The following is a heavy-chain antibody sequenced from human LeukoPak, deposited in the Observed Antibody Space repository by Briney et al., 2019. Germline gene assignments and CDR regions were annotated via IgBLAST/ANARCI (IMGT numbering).Heavy chain of an antibody. Sequence: GGSLRLSCAASGFTFSDYYMSWTRQAPGKGLEWVSYISSSNDYIYYADSVKGRFTISRDNAKNSLYLQMNSLRAEDTAVYYCVRIPNSAGFPNWFDPWGQGTLVTVSS. J-gene: IGHJ5*02. D-gene: IGHD6-19*01. CDR2: ISSSNDYI. V-gene: IGHV3-11*06. CDR3: VRIPNSAGFPNWFDP. CDR1: GFTFSDYY.